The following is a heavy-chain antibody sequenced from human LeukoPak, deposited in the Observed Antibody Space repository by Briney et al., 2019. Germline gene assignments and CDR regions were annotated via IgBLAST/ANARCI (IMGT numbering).Heavy chain of an antibody. D-gene: IGHD3-16*02. CDR2: IYYSGGT. V-gene: IGHV4-59*01. CDR1: GGSISSYY. CDR3: ARADRAYIIWFDP. J-gene: IGHJ5*02. Sequence: SETLSLTCTVSGGSISSYYWSWIRQPPGKGLEWIGYIYYSGGTNYNPSLKSRFTISVDTSRNQFSLKLSSVTAADTAVYYCARADRAYIIWFDPWGQGTLVTVSS.